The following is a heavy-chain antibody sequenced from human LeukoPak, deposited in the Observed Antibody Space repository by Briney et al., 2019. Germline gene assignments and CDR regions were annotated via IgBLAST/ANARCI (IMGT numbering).Heavy chain of an antibody. CDR1: GYTFTGYY. V-gene: IGHV1-2*02. CDR3: AGVDYYDSGPAQGPFDP. CDR2: INPNSGGT. J-gene: IGHJ5*02. D-gene: IGHD3-22*01. Sequence: ASVKVSCKASGYTFTGYYMHWVRQAPGQGLEWMGWINPNSGGTNYAQKFQGRVTMTRDTSISTAYMELSRLRSDDTAVYYCAGVDYYDSGPAQGPFDPWGQGTLVTVSS.